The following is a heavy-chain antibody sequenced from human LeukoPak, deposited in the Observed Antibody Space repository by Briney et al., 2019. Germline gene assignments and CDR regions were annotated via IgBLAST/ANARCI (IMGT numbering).Heavy chain of an antibody. Sequence: GGSLRLSCAASGFTFSSYGMHWVRQAPGKGLEWVAFIRYDGSNKYYADSVKGRFTISRDNSKNTLYLQMNSLRAEDTAVYYCGKDCMGSYSLYAFDIWGQGTMVTVSS. CDR3: GKDCMGSYSLYAFDI. CDR1: GFTFSSYG. D-gene: IGHD2-21*01. V-gene: IGHV3-30*02. CDR2: IRYDGSNK. J-gene: IGHJ3*02.